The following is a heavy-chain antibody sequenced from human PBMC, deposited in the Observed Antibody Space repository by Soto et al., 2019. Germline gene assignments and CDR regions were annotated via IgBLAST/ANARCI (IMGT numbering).Heavy chain of an antibody. D-gene: IGHD3-10*01. CDR2: MNPNSGNT. Sequence: ASVKVSCKASGYTFTSYDINWVRQATGQGLEWMGWMNPNSGNTGYAQKFQGRVTMTRNTSISTAYMELNSLRVEDTAFYFCAKGGSFGGILDSWGRGTLVTVSS. CDR1: GYTFTSYD. CDR3: AKGGSFGGILDS. J-gene: IGHJ4*02. V-gene: IGHV1-8*01.